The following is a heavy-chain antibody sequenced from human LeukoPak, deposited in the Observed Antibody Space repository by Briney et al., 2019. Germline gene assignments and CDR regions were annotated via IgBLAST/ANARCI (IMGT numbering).Heavy chain of an antibody. CDR2: IYISGST. D-gene: IGHD2-15*01. CDR1: GASINSHH. Sequence: PSETLSLTCTVSGASINSHHWSWIRQPAGKGLEWIGRIYISGSTNYNSSLQSRVTMSVDTSQNQFSLKLTSVTAADTAVYYCARALNPLPGTYYFDYWGQGTLVTVSS. J-gene: IGHJ4*02. CDR3: ARALNPLPGTYYFDY. V-gene: IGHV4-4*07.